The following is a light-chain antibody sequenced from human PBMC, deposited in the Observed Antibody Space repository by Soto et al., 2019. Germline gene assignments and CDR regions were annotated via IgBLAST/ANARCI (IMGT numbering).Light chain of an antibody. J-gene: IGKJ4*01. CDR2: GAS. V-gene: IGKV3-20*01. CDR1: QSVSSNY. Sequence: EIVLTQSPGTLSLSPGERATLSCRASQSVSSNYLAWYQQKPGQTPRLLIYGASNTATGIPDRFIGSGSGTDFTLSISRLEPEDFAVYYCQQYVTSPLTFGGGTKVEIK. CDR3: QQYVTSPLT.